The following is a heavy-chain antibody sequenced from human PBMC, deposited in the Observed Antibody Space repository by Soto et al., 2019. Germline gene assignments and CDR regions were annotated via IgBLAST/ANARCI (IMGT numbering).Heavy chain of an antibody. V-gene: IGHV3-33*01. Sequence: VAVIWYDGSNKYYADSVKGRFTISRDNSKNTLYLQMNSLRAEDTAVYYCAREAYDSSGYYYEGFDPWGQGTLVTVSS. D-gene: IGHD3-22*01. CDR3: AREAYDSSGYYYEGFDP. J-gene: IGHJ5*02. CDR2: IWYDGSNK.